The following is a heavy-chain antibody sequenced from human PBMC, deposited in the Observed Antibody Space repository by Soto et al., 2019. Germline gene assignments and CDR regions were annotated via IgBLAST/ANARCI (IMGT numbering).Heavy chain of an antibody. J-gene: IGHJ6*02. D-gene: IGHD6-6*01. V-gene: IGHV5-10-1*01. CDR2: IDPSDSYT. Sequence: GESLKISCKGSGYSFTSYWISWVRQMPGKGLEWMGRIDPSDSYTNYSPSFQGHVTISADKSISTAYLQRSSLKASDTAMYYCASKYSSSSGYYYYGMDVWGQGTTVTVSS. CDR1: GYSFTSYW. CDR3: ASKYSSSSGYYYYGMDV.